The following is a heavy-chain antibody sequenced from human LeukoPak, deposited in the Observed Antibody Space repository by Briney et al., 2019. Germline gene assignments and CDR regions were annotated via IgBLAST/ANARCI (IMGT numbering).Heavy chain of an antibody. J-gene: IGHJ6*03. Sequence: KPSETLSLTCTVSGGSISSSYWTWIRQPPGKGLELIGYIYTSGSTDYNPSLKSRVTISVDTSKNQFSLQLTSVTAADTAMYYCARQIAAPGNYYYYMDVWGKGTTVTVSS. CDR1: GGSISSSY. CDR3: ARQIAAPGNYYYYMDV. CDR2: IYTSGST. V-gene: IGHV4-4*09. D-gene: IGHD6-13*01.